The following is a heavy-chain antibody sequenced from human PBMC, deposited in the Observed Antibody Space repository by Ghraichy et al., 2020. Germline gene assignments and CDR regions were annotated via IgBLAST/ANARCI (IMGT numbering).Heavy chain of an antibody. CDR2: VYWDDDK. J-gene: IGHJ4*02. Sequence: SGPTLVKPTQTLTLTCTFSGFSLRSSGVGVGWIRQPPGKALEWLAVVYWDDDKRYSPSLQSRLTITKDTSKNQVVLTMTSVESVDTATYYCALSGRGYYLGSPFDSWGQGTLVNVSS. CDR3: ALSGRGYYLGSPFDS. CDR1: GFSLRSSGVG. V-gene: IGHV2-5*02. D-gene: IGHD3-16*01.